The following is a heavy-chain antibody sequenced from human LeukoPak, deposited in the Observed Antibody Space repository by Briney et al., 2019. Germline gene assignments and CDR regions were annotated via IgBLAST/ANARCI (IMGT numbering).Heavy chain of an antibody. D-gene: IGHD3-9*01. J-gene: IGHJ5*02. CDR3: ARGPSVLRYFDWLSFNWFDP. CDR2: MNPNSGNT. V-gene: IGHV1-8*02. CDR1: GYTLTGYY. Sequence: ASVKVSCKASGYTLTGYYMHWVRQAPGQGLEWMGWMNPNSGNTGYAQKFQGRVTMTRNTSISTAYMELSSLRSEDTAVYYCARGPSVLRYFDWLSFNWFDPWGRGTLVTVSS.